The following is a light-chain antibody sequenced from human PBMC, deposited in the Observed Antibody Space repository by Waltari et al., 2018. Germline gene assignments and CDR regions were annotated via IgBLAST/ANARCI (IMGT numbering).Light chain of an antibody. J-gene: IGLJ2*01. CDR2: QDR. CDR3: QAWDNSTAV. CDR1: KLGCKY. V-gene: IGLV3-1*01. Sequence: SYELTQPPSVSVSPGQTASITCSGNKLGCKYSFLYHHKPFQSPVLVIYQDRKRPSGIPERFSGSNSGNTATLTIRGQQAMDEADYYCQAWDNSTAVFGGGTKLTVL.